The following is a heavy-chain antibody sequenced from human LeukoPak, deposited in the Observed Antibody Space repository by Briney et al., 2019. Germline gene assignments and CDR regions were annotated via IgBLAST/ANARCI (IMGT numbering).Heavy chain of an antibody. CDR3: ARVAVAGTIH. CDR1: GFTFSDYY. CDR2: ISSAASAI. D-gene: IGHD6-19*01. Sequence: GGSLRLSCAASGFTFSDYYMSWIRQAPGKGLEWLSYISSAASAIYYADSVRGRFTISRDNTNNSLILQMNSLRAEDSAVYYCARVAVAGTIHWGQGTLVTVSS. V-gene: IGHV3-11*04. J-gene: IGHJ4*02.